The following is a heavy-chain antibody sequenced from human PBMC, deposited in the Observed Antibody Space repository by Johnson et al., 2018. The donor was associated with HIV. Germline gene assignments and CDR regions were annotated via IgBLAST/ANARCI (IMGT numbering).Heavy chain of an antibody. CDR1: GFTFSRYA. CDR2: VSCDGRNK. J-gene: IGHJ3*01. Sequence: QVQLVESGGGVVQPGRFLRLSCAASGFTFSRYAMHWGRQALGKRLEWVAVVSCDGRNKYYVDPVKGRFTISRNNAKNSLYLQMNSLRVEDMALYYCATGWSSVWGQGTMVTVSS. V-gene: IGHV3-30*04. D-gene: IGHD2-15*01. CDR3: ATGWSSV.